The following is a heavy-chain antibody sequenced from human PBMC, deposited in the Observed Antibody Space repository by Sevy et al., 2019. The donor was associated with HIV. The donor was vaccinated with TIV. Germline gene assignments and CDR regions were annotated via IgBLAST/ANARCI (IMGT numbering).Heavy chain of an antibody. CDR1: GGSISSYF. Sequence: SETLSLTCSVSGGSISSYFWTWVRQSPGKGLEWIGNIYFTGNTYYSPSLKSRVTLSLDTSKSQFSLTLKSMTAADTAIYFCASDYTTRPRVLDYWGQGTLVTVSS. V-gene: IGHV4-59*01. D-gene: IGHD1-1*01. J-gene: IGHJ4*02. CDR3: ASDYTTRPRVLDY. CDR2: IYFTGNT.